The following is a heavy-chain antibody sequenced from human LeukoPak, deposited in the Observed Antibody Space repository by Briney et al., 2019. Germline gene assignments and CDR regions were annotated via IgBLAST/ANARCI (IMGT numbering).Heavy chain of an antibody. D-gene: IGHD3-10*01. V-gene: IGHV1-69*10. J-gene: IGHJ4*02. Sequence: GGSVKVSCKASGCTFSSYAINWVRQAPGQGLEWMGGIIPILGIANYAQKFQGRVTITPDKSTHTPYMELSSLRSKDTAVYYCARSYYGSGSYYVFDYWGEGTLVTVSS. CDR3: ARSYYGSGSYYVFDY. CDR1: GCTFSSYA. CDR2: IIPILGIA.